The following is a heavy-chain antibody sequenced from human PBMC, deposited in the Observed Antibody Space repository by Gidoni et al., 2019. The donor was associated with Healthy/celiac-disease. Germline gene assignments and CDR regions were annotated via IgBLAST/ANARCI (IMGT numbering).Heavy chain of an antibody. V-gene: IGHV5-10-1*03. J-gene: IGHJ6*02. CDR3: AGAPNFMSSEYYYYYGMDV. D-gene: IGHD1-26*01. Sequence: EVQLVQSGAEVKKPGESLRISCKGSGYSFTSYWISWVRQMPGKGLEWMGRIDPSDSYTNYSPSFQGHVTISADKSISTAYLQWSSLKASDTAMYYCAGAPNFMSSEYYYYYGMDVWGQGTTVTVSS. CDR1: GYSFTSYW. CDR2: IDPSDSYT.